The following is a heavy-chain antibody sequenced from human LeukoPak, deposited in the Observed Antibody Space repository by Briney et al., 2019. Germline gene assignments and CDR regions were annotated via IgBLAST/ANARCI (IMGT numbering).Heavy chain of an antibody. CDR1: GYAFTTYG. Sequence: GASVKVSCKTSGYAFTTYGISWVRQAPGQGLEWLGWINPYNDNTHYIQKFQGRVTMTTDTSTNSVYMELRSLRSDDTAVYYCARGHCSGGRCYPTPPDYWGQGTLVTVSS. CDR2: INPYNDNT. D-gene: IGHD2-15*01. V-gene: IGHV1-18*01. J-gene: IGHJ4*02. CDR3: ARGHCSGGRCYPTPPDY.